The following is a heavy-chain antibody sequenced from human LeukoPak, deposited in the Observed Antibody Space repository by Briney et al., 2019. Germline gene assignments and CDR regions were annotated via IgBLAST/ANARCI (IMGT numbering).Heavy chain of an antibody. CDR3: ARSSHYYDSSDLNWFDR. Sequence: GASVKVSCKASGGTFISYAISWVRQAPGQGLEWMGRIIPILGIANYAQKFQGRVTITADKSTSTAYMELSSLRSEDTAVYYCARSSHYYDSSDLNWFDRWGQGTLVTVSS. CDR2: IIPILGIA. D-gene: IGHD3-22*01. CDR1: GGTFISYA. V-gene: IGHV1-69*04. J-gene: IGHJ5*02.